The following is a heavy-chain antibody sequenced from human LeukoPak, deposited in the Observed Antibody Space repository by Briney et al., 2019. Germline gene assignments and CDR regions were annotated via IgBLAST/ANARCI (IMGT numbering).Heavy chain of an antibody. CDR1: GYTFTGYY. CDR2: INPNSGGT. CDR3: AREESGSYAPLRY. J-gene: IGHJ4*02. V-gene: IGHV1-2*02. D-gene: IGHD1-26*01. Sequence: ASVKVSCKASGYTFTGYYMHWVRQAPGQGLEWMGWINPNSGGTNYAQKFQGRVTMTRDTSTSTAYMELRSLRSDDTAAYYCAREESGSYAPLRYWGQGTLVTVSS.